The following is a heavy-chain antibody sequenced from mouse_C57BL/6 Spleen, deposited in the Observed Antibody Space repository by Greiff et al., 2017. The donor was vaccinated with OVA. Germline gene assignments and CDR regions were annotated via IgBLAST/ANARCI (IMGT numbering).Heavy chain of an antibody. Sequence: VKLQQPGTELVKPGASVKLSCKASGYTFTSYWMHWVKQRPGQGLEWIGNINPSNGGNNYNEKFKSKATLTVDKSSSTAYMQLSSLTSEDASVYYCARRDYDYDGYAMDYWGQGTSVTVSS. D-gene: IGHD2-4*01. CDR3: ARRDYDYDGYAMDY. J-gene: IGHJ4*01. CDR1: GYTFTSYW. V-gene: IGHV1-53*01. CDR2: INPSNGGN.